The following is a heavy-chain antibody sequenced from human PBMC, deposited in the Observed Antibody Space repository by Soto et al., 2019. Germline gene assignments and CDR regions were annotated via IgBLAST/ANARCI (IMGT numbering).Heavy chain of an antibody. Sequence: HPGGSLRLSCAASGFTFSSHSMHWVRQAPGKGLEWVAVIYYDGSQKYYADSVKGRFTISRDNSKNTLYLQMNSLRAEDTAVYYCAREPTGTYGAFDYWGQGTLVTV. V-gene: IGHV3-33*01. CDR3: AREPTGTYGAFDY. CDR1: GFTFSSHS. CDR2: IYYDGSQK. D-gene: IGHD1-26*01. J-gene: IGHJ4*02.